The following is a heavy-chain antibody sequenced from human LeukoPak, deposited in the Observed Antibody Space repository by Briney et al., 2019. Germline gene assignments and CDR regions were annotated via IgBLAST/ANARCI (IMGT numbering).Heavy chain of an antibody. CDR2: IYTGGTT. CDR1: EFSVSSNY. V-gene: IGHV3-53*01. J-gene: IGHJ4*02. D-gene: IGHD3-10*01. Sequence: PGGSLRLSCAASEFSVSSNYMPWVRQAPGKALEWVSLIYTGGTTYYADSVKGRFTISRDKTKNTLYLQMNSLRAEDTAVYYCARDTGYGSGSFDYWGQGTLVTVSS. CDR3: ARDTGYGSGSFDY.